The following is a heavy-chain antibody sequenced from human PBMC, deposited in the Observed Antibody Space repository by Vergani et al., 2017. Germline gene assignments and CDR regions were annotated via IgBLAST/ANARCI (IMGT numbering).Heavy chain of an antibody. Sequence: QVQLVESGGGVVQPGRSLRLSCAASGFTFSSYAMHWVRQAPGKGLEWVAVISYDGSNKYYADSVKGRFTISRDNSKNTLYLQMNSLRAEDTAVYYCARDRMXIAAPPPGYYFDYWGQGTLVTVSS. D-gene: IGHD6-6*01. CDR1: GFTFSSYA. J-gene: IGHJ4*02. V-gene: IGHV3-30-3*01. CDR2: ISYDGSNK. CDR3: ARDRMXIAAPPPGYYFDY.